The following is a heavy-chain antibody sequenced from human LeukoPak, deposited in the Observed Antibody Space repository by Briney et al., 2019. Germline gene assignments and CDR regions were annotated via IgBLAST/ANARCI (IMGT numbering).Heavy chain of an antibody. Sequence: ASVKVSCKASGYTFTGYYMHWVRQAPGQGLEWMGWINPNSGGTNYAQKFQGRVTMTRDTSISTAYMELSRLRPDDTAVYYCARDEIYYDSSGYYFPFDYWGQGTLVTVSS. V-gene: IGHV1-2*02. CDR1: GYTFTGYY. D-gene: IGHD3-22*01. J-gene: IGHJ4*02. CDR3: ARDEIYYDSSGYYFPFDY. CDR2: INPNSGGT.